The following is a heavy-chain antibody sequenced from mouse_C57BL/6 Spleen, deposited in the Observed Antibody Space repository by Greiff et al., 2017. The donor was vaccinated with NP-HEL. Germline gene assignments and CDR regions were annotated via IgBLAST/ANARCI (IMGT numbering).Heavy chain of an antibody. Sequence: QVQLQQSGPELVKPGASVKISCKASGYAFSSSWMNWVKQRPGKGLEWIGRIYPGDGDTNYNGKFKGKATLTADKSSSTAYMQLSSLTSEDSAVYFCARWGYDYDEGNAYWGQGTLVTVSA. CDR3: ARWGYDYDEGNAY. CDR2: IYPGDGDT. D-gene: IGHD2-4*01. CDR1: GYAFSSSW. J-gene: IGHJ3*01. V-gene: IGHV1-82*01.